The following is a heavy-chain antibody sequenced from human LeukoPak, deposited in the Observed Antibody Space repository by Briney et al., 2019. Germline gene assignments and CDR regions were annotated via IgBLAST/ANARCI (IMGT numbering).Heavy chain of an antibody. Sequence: GGSLRXSCAASGFTVSSNYMSWVRQAPGKGLEWVSFIYTTGRTYYADSVKGRFTISRDDSKNTVFLQMNSLRAEDTAVYYCARDPPMTTDFALDVWGQGTTVTVSS. V-gene: IGHV3-66*01. CDR3: ARDPPMTTDFALDV. CDR1: GFTVSSNY. D-gene: IGHD4-11*01. J-gene: IGHJ6*02. CDR2: IYTTGRT.